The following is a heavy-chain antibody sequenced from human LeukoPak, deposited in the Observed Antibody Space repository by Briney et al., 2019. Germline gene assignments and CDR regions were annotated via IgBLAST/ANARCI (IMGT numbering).Heavy chain of an antibody. J-gene: IGHJ4*02. Sequence: GGSLRLSCAASGFTFTSYAMSWVRQAPGKGLEWVANIKQDGSEKYYVDSVKGRFTISRDNAKNSLYLQMNSLRAEDTAVYYCARRFLEWSTQYYFDYWGQGTLVTVSS. D-gene: IGHD3-3*01. CDR1: GFTFTSYA. CDR2: IKQDGSEK. V-gene: IGHV3-7*01. CDR3: ARRFLEWSTQYYFDY.